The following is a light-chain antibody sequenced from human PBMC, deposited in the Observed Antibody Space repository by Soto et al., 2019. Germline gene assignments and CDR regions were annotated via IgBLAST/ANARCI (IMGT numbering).Light chain of an antibody. Sequence: EIVRPQAQATLSVSQGHRVILSCRASRGVSSDLAWYQQKPAQAPRLLIYGASTRATGSPARFSGSGSGTEFTLTISSLQSEDFAVYYCQQYSNWPPLTFGGGTKVDIK. CDR3: QQYSNWPPLT. CDR1: RGVSSD. J-gene: IGKJ4*01. V-gene: IGKV3-15*01. CDR2: GAS.